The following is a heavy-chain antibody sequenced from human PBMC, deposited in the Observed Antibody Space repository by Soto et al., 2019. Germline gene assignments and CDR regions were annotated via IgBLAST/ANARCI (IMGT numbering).Heavy chain of an antibody. J-gene: IGHJ4*02. CDR2: IYYSGST. V-gene: IGHV4-39*01. Sequence: SETLSLTCTVSGGSISSSSYYWGWIRQPPGKGLEWIGSIYYSGSTYYNPSLKSRVTISVDTSKNQFSLKLSSVTAADTAVYYCARHARLDYGDYEGADYWGQGTLVTVSS. D-gene: IGHD4-17*01. CDR1: GGSISSSSYY. CDR3: ARHARLDYGDYEGADY.